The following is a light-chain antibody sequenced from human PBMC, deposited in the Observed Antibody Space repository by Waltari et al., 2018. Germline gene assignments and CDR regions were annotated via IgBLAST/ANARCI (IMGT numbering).Light chain of an antibody. V-gene: IGKV1-33*01. CDR1: QDINNY. Sequence: DIQMPQSPSSMSASVGDRVTITCQASQDINNYLNWYQQKPGKAPKLLIYDASNLETGVPSRFSGSGSGTDFTFTISSLQPEDIATYYCQQYDNLPFTFGGGTKVEIK. CDR2: DAS. CDR3: QQYDNLPFT. J-gene: IGKJ4*01.